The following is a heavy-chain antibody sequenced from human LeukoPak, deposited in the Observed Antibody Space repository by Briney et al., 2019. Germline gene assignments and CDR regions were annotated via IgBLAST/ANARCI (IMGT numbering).Heavy chain of an antibody. CDR2: IYYSGST. D-gene: IGHD1-26*01. J-gene: IGHJ4*02. CDR3: ARHRIVGATVYFDY. Sequence: SQTLSLTCAVSGGSISSGGYSWSWIRQPPGKGLEWIGYIYYSGSTNYNPSLKSRVTISVDTSKNQFSLKLSSVTAADTAVYYCARHRIVGATVYFDYWGQGTLVTVSS. CDR1: GGSISSGGYS. V-gene: IGHV4-30-4*07.